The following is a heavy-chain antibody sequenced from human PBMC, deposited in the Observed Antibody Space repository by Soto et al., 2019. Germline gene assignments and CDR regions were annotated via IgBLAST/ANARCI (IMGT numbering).Heavy chain of an antibody. D-gene: IGHD1-26*01. CDR1: GFTFSNSC. Sequence: GGSLRLSCAASGFTFSNSCMRWVRQAPGKGLEWVGRIKSKTDGGTTDYAAPVKGRFTISRDESKNTLDLQMNSLKTEDTAVYYLTTDQFRGCYYDAFDIWGQGTMVTVSS. CDR2: IKSKTDGGTT. CDR3: TTDQFRGCYYDAFDI. J-gene: IGHJ3*02. V-gene: IGHV3-15*01.